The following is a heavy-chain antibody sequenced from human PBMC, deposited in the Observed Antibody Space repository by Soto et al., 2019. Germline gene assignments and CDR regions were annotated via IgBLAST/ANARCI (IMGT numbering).Heavy chain of an antibody. D-gene: IGHD1-7*01. CDR3: ARDLGTGTTFHGMDV. Sequence: VASVKVSCKASGGTFSSYAISWVRQAPGQGLEWMGGIIPIFGTANYAQKFQGRVTITADESTSTAYMELSSLRSEDTAVYYCARDLGTGTTFHGMDVWGQGTTVTVSS. J-gene: IGHJ6*02. V-gene: IGHV1-69*13. CDR1: GGTFSSYA. CDR2: IIPIFGTA.